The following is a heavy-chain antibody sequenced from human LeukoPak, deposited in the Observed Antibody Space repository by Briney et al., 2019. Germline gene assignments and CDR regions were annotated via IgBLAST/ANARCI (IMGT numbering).Heavy chain of an antibody. D-gene: IGHD3-22*01. CDR3: AKDGGYYYDSSGYSMPLY. CDR2: IRYDGSNK. CDR1: GFTFSSYG. Sequence: GGSLRLSCAASGFTFSSYGMHWVRQAPGKGLEWVAFIRYDGSNKYYADSVKGRFTISRDNSKNTLYLQMNSLRAEDTAVYYCAKDGGYYYDSSGYSMPLYWGQGTLVTVSS. J-gene: IGHJ4*02. V-gene: IGHV3-30*02.